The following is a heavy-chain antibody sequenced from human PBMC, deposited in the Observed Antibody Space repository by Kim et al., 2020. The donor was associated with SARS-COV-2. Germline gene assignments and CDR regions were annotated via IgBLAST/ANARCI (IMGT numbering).Heavy chain of an antibody. CDR2: IYYSGST. CDR1: GGSISSSSYY. CDR3: ARHLAHRLNDI. Sequence: SETLSLTCTVSGGSISSSSYYWGWIRQPPGKGLEWIGSIYYSGSTYYNPSLKSRVTISVDTSKNQFSLKLSSVTAADTVVYYCARHLAHRLNDIWVQGT. J-gene: IGHJ3*02. V-gene: IGHV4-39*01.